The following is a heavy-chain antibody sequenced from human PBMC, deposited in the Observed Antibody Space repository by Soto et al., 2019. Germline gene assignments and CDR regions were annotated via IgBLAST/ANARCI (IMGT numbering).Heavy chain of an antibody. D-gene: IGHD3-10*01. Sequence: SETLSLTCAVYGGSFSGYYWSWIRQPPGKGLEWIGEINHSGSTNYNPSLKSRVTISVDTSKNQFSLKLSSVTAADTAVYYCARGRYYGSGSYLAYYYYGMDVWGQGTTVTVS. CDR3: ARGRYYGSGSYLAYYYYGMDV. J-gene: IGHJ6*02. V-gene: IGHV4-34*01. CDR2: INHSGST. CDR1: GGSFSGYY.